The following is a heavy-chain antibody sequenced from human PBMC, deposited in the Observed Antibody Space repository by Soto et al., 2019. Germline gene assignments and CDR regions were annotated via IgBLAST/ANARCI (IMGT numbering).Heavy chain of an antibody. D-gene: IGHD3-22*01. CDR2: IRSNVNNYAT. CDR3: SKPRHDSTGHEH. V-gene: IGHV3-73*01. J-gene: IGHJ1*01. Sequence: GGSLRLSCAASGFTFSSYSMNWVRQAPGKGLEWVGRIRSNVNNYATAYAASVKGRFTISRDDSKNTAYLEMKSLKTEDTAVYYFSKPRHDSTGHEHWRPGTLVTVSS. CDR1: GFTFSSYS.